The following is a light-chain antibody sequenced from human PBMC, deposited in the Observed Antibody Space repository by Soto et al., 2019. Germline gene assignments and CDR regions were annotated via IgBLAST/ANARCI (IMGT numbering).Light chain of an antibody. V-gene: IGKV1-5*01. Sequence: DIPMTQSPSTLSASVGDRVTITCRASQSISSWLAWYQQKPGKAPKLLIYDASNLESGVPSRFSGSESGTEFTLTISSLQPDDFATYYCQQYSDYYTFGQGTKLEIK. CDR1: QSISSW. CDR3: QQYSDYYT. CDR2: DAS. J-gene: IGKJ2*01.